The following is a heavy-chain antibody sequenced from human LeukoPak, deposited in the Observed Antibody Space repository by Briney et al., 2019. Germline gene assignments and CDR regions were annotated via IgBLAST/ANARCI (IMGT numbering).Heavy chain of an antibody. CDR2: ICYSGST. CDR3: ARGRWLPNAFDI. Sequence: SETLSLTCTVSGGSISSSSYCWGWIRQPPGKGLEWIGSICYSGSTFYNPSLKSRVTLSVDTSKHQFSMKLKSVTAADTAVYFCARGRWLPNAFDIWGQGTMVTVFS. CDR1: GGSISSSSYC. V-gene: IGHV4-39*07. J-gene: IGHJ3*02. D-gene: IGHD5-24*01.